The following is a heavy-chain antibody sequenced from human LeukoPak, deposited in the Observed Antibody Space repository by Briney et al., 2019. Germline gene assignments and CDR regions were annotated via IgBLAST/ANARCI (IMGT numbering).Heavy chain of an antibody. J-gene: IGHJ4*02. CDR3: TLSGGIY. V-gene: IGHV3-49*04. CDR1: GSTFGDYA. D-gene: IGHD2-15*01. CDR2: IRSKAYGGTT. Sequence: GGSLRLSCTASGSTFGDYAMSWVRQAPAKGLEWVGFIRSKAYGGTTEYAASVKGRFTISRDDSKSIAYLQMNSLKTEDTAVYYCTLSGGIYWGQGTLVTVSS.